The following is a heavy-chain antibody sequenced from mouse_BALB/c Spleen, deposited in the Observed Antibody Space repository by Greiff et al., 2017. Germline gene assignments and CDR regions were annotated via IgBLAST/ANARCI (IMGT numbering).Heavy chain of an antibody. CDR2: ISSGSSTI. CDR1: GFTFSSFG. CDR3: ARFFGYGGDYAMDY. J-gene: IGHJ4*01. Sequence: EVKVVESGGGLVQPGGSRKLSCAASGFTFSSFGMHWVRQAPEKGLEWVAYISSGSSTIYYADTVKGRFTISRDNPKNTLFLQMTSLRSEDTAMYYCARFFGYGGDYAMDYWGQGTSVTVSS. D-gene: IGHD2-2*01. V-gene: IGHV5-17*02.